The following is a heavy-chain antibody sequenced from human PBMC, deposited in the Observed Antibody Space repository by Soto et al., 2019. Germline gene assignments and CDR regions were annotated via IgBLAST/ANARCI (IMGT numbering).Heavy chain of an antibody. CDR1: GGSISSGGYS. CDR2: IYHSGST. D-gene: IGHD4-17*01. Sequence: ILSLTCAVSGGSISSGGYSCNWIRQPPGKGLEWIGYIYHSGSTYYNPSLKSRVTISVDRSKNQFSLKLSSVTAADTAVYYCARGMTTVTTFDYWGQGTLVTVSS. V-gene: IGHV4-30-2*01. CDR3: ARGMTTVTTFDY. J-gene: IGHJ4*02.